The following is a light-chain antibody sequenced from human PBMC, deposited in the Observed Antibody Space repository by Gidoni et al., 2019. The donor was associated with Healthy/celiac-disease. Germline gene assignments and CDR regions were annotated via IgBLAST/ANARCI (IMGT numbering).Light chain of an antibody. CDR1: QGISSY. CDR2: AAS. Sequence: AIRMTQSPSSFSASTGDRVTITCRASQGISSYLAWYQQKPGKAPKLLIYAASTLQSGVPSWFSCSGSGTDFTLTIRCLQSEDFATYYCQQYYSYPPAFGGGTKVEIK. CDR3: QQYYSYPPA. J-gene: IGKJ4*01. V-gene: IGKV1-8*01.